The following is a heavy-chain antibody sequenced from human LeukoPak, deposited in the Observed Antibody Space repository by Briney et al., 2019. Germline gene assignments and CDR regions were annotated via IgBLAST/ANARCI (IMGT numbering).Heavy chain of an antibody. D-gene: IGHD2-2*01. J-gene: IGHJ5*02. CDR2: ISYSGST. CDR3: ARDPYCSSTSCYLNWFDP. CDR1: GGSINSNNYF. Sequence: SETLSLTCTVSGGSINSNNYFWGWFRQPPGKGLEWIGSISYSGSTYYNPSLKSRVTISVDTSKNQFSLKLSSVTAADTAVYYCARDPYCSSTSCYLNWFDPWGQGTLVTVSS. V-gene: IGHV4-39*07.